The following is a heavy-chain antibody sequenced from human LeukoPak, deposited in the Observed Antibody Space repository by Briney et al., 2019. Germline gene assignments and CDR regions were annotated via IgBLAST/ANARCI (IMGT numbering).Heavy chain of an antibody. CDR3: ARRRYCSSTNCYGDWFDP. CDR1: GLTFSNHW. V-gene: IGHV3-74*01. D-gene: IGHD2-2*01. J-gene: IGHJ5*02. CDR2: INSDGNST. Sequence: GGSLSLSCAASGLTFSNHWMHWVRQAPGKGLVWVSRINSDGNSTSYADSVKGRFTISRDNAKNTLYLQMNSLRAEDTAVYYCARRRYCSSTNCYGDWFDPWGQGTLVTVSS.